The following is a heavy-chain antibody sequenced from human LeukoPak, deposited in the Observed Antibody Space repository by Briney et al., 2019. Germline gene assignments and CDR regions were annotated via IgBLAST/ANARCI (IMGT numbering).Heavy chain of an antibody. V-gene: IGHV4-4*07. J-gene: IGHJ6*03. CDR1: SGSISCYD. Sequence: SETLSLTCTVSSGSISCYDWSWIRQPAGKGLEWIGRIYTSGSPNYNPSLKSRVTMSVDTSKNQFSLKLSSVTAADTAVYCCASSLGDYYYYMDVRGKGTTVTVSS. CDR3: ASSLGDYYYYMDV. D-gene: IGHD4-17*01. CDR2: IYTSGSP.